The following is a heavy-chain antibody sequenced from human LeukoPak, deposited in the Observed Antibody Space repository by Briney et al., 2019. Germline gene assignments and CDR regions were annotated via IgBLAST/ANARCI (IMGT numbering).Heavy chain of an antibody. V-gene: IGHV3-30*18. CDR1: GFTFSSYG. J-gene: IGHJ4*02. D-gene: IGHD2-2*01. Sequence: GGSLRLSCAASGFTFSSYGMHWVRQAPGKGLEWVAVISYDGSNKYYADSVKGRFTISRDNSKNTLYLQMNSLRAEDMAVYYCAKDARKYQLRTPFDYWGQGTLVTVSS. CDR3: AKDARKYQLRTPFDY. CDR2: ISYDGSNK.